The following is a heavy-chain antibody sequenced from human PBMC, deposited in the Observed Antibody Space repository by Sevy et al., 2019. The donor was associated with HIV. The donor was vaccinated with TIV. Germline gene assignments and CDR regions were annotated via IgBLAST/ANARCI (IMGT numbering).Heavy chain of an antibody. D-gene: IGHD4-17*01. J-gene: IGHJ4*02. CDR2: FDTEDGET. V-gene: IGHV1-24*01. CDR1: GYTLTELS. Sequence: ASVKVSCKVSGYTLTELSMHWVRQAPGKGLEWMGSFDTEDGETLYAQKFQGRVTVTEDTSTDTAYMELSSLRSEGTAVYYCATNTDYGDSDYWGQGTLVTVSS. CDR3: ATNTDYGDSDY.